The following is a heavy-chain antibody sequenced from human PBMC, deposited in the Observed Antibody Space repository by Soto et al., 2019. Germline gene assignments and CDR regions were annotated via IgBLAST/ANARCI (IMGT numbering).Heavy chain of an antibody. CDR3: ATLPPRIVVVVLPIPS. CDR1: GGSISSTNW. Sequence: QVQLQQSGPRLARPSGTLSLTCVVSGGSISSTNWWTWVRQTPGKGLEWIGEVYHTGSTKYNPSLXDXVXIXXAKSNNPLSLNLKSVTAADTAVYYCATLPPRIVVVVLPIPSWGQGTLVTVSS. V-gene: IGHV4-4*02. CDR2: VYHTGST. J-gene: IGHJ4*02. D-gene: IGHD2-15*01.